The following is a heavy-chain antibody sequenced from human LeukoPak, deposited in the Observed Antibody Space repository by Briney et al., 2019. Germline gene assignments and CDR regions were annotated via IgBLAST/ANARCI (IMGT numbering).Heavy chain of an antibody. CDR1: GFTVSNNY. V-gene: IGHV3-53*01. J-gene: IGHJ4*02. D-gene: IGHD2-2*01. Sequence: GGSLRLSCSASGFTVSNNYLSWVRQAPGKGLEWVSFVYDGGTTVYADSVKGRFTISRDNSKNTLYLEMNSLRAEDTAVYYCARWYCSSAYCYYDYWGQGTLVTVSS. CDR2: VYDGGTT. CDR3: ARWYCSSAYCYYDY.